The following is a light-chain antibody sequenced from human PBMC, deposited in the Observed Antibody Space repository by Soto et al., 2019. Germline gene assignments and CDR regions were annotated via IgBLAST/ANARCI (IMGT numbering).Light chain of an antibody. CDR1: QSVSSRS. J-gene: IGKJ1*01. Sequence: EIVLTQSPGTLSLSPGERATLSCRASQSVSSRSLAWYQQKPGQAPRLLIYGASSRATGIPDRVSGSGSGTDFTLTINRLEPEDFAVYYCQQYNRWPLTFGQGTKVEIK. V-gene: IGKV3-20*01. CDR2: GAS. CDR3: QQYNRWPLT.